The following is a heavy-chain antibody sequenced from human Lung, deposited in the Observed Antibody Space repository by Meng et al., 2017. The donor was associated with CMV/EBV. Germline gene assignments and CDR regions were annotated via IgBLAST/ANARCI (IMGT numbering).Heavy chain of an antibody. V-gene: IGHV1-58*01. CDR1: GFTFTSSA. CDR2: IVVGSGNT. Sequence: SVXVSCKASGFTFTSSAVQWVRQARGQRLEWIGWIVVGSGNTNYAQKFQERVTITRDMSTSTAYMELSSLRSEDTAVYYCAAEALKEQWLVYYYGMDVWGQGTMVNVSS. D-gene: IGHD6-19*01. CDR3: AAEALKEQWLVYYYGMDV. J-gene: IGHJ6*01.